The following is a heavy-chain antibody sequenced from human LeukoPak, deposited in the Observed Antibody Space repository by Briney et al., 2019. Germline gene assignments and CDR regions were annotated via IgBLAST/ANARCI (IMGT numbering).Heavy chain of an antibody. CDR1: GGSFSGYH. Sequence: SETLSLTRAVYGGSFSGYHWSWIRQPPGKGLEWIGEINHSGSTNYNPSLKSRVTISVDTSKNQFSLKLSSVTAADTAVYYCARSGGYCSSTSCSYLYYMDVWGKGTTVTVSS. CDR2: INHSGST. CDR3: ARSGGYCSSTSCSYLYYMDV. J-gene: IGHJ6*03. V-gene: IGHV4-34*01. D-gene: IGHD2-2*01.